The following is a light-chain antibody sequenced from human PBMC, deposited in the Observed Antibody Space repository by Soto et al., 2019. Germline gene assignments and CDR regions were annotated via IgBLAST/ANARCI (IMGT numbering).Light chain of an antibody. V-gene: IGKV3-15*01. Sequence: ETVMTQSPPTLPLSPGERAIVSCRASQSIGTYLAWYQQKRGQSPRLLIYDASTRATGIPARFSGSGSGTEFTLTINRRQSDDFAIYYCQQYTDWPRTFGQGTKVDIK. CDR3: QQYTDWPRT. CDR1: QSIGTY. J-gene: IGKJ1*01. CDR2: DAS.